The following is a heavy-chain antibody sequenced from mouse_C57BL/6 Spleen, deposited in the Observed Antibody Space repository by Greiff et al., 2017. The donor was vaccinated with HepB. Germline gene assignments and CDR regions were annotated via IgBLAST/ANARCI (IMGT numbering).Heavy chain of an antibody. J-gene: IGHJ2*01. CDR3: ARHEVLRDFDY. Sequence: EVMLVESGGDLVKPGGSLKLSCAASGFTFSSYGMSWVRQTPDKRLEWVATISSGGSYTYYPDSVKGRFTISRDNAKNTLYLQMSSLKSEDTAMYYCARHEVLRDFDYWGQGTTLTVSS. V-gene: IGHV5-6*02. D-gene: IGHD1-1*01. CDR1: GFTFSSYG. CDR2: ISSGGSYT.